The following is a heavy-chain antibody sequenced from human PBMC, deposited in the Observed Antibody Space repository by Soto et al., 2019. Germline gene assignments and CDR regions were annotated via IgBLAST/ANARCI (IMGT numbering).Heavy chain of an antibody. CDR2: IKQDGSEK. V-gene: IGHV3-7*05. J-gene: IGHJ6*03. D-gene: IGHD3-16*01. Sequence: PGGSLRLSCAASGFTFSSYWMSWVRQAPGKGLEWVANIKQDGSEKYYVDSVKGRFTISRDNAKNSLYLQMNSLRAEDTAVYYCARDYGRWTSRYMDVWGKGTTVTVSS. CDR3: ARDYGRWTSRYMDV. CDR1: GFTFSSYW.